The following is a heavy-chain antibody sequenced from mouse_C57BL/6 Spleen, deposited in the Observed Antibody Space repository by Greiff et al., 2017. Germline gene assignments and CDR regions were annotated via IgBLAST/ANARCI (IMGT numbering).Heavy chain of an antibody. CDR3: ARGGDYDAY. CDR2: IFTGSGST. D-gene: IGHD2-4*01. Sequence: QVQLQQSGAELMKPGASVKLSCKATGYTFTGYWIEWVKQRPGHGLEWIGEIFTGSGSTNYNEKFKAKATFTADTSSNTAYMQLSSLTTEDSAIYYCARGGDYDAYWCQGTLVTVSA. CDR1: GYTFTGYW. V-gene: IGHV1-9*01. J-gene: IGHJ3*01.